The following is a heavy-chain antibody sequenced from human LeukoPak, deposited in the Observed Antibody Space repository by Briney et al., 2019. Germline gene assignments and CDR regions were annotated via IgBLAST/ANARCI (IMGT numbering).Heavy chain of an antibody. CDR1: GGSISSYY. Sequence: KTSETLSLTCTVSGGSISSYYWSWIRQPPGKGLEWIGYIYYSGSTNYNPTLKSRVTISVDTSKNQFSLKLSSVTAADTAVYYCARAALGCCSGGSCQAFDIWGQGTMVTVSS. CDR3: ARAALGCCSGGSCQAFDI. D-gene: IGHD2-15*01. J-gene: IGHJ3*02. CDR2: IYYSGST. V-gene: IGHV4-59*01.